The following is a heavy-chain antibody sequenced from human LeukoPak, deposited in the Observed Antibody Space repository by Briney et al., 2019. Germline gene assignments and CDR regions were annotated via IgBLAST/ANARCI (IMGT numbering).Heavy chain of an antibody. CDR1: GDSISGFY. CDR3: ARDDTYFYDSSGHGFDF. D-gene: IGHD3-22*01. J-gene: IGHJ4*02. V-gene: IGHV4-4*07. Sequence: SETLSLTCTVSGDSISGFYWSWIRQAAGKGLEWIGHIYTSGSTHYNPSLKRRVTISVDTSKNQFSLKLTSVTAADTALYFCARDDTYFYDSSGHGFDFWGPGTLVTVSS. CDR2: IYTSGST.